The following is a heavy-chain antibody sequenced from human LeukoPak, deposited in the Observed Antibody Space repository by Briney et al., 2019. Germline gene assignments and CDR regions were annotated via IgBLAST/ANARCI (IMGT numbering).Heavy chain of an antibody. D-gene: IGHD6-19*01. Sequence: GGSLRLSCAASGFTFSSDAMNWVRQAPGKGLEWVSGISGSGGSTYYADSVKGRFTISRDNSKNTLYLQMNSLRAEDTAVYYCARDGLSVAGLYFDYWGQGTLVTVSS. CDR1: GFTFSSDA. V-gene: IGHV3-23*01. CDR2: ISGSGGST. CDR3: ARDGLSVAGLYFDY. J-gene: IGHJ4*02.